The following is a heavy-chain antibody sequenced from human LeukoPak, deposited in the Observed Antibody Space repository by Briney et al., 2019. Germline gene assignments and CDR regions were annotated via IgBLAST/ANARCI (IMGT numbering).Heavy chain of an antibody. CDR3: ARSLMVRGVISYYYYMDV. CDR2: IYYSGST. V-gene: IGHV4-34*01. Sequence: SETLSLTCAVYGGSFSGYYWSWIRQPPGKGLEWIGSIYYSGSTYYNPSLKSRVTISVDTSKNQFSLKLSSVTAADTAVYYCARSLMVRGVISYYYYMDVWGKGTTVTISS. D-gene: IGHD3-10*01. J-gene: IGHJ6*03. CDR1: GGSFSGYY.